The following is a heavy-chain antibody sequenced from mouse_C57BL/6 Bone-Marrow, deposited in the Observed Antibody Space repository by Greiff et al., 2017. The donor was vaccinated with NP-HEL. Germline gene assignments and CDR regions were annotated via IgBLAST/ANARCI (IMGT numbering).Heavy chain of an antibody. D-gene: IGHD2-4*01. J-gene: IGHJ3*01. CDR1: GYTFTSYW. Sequence: QVQLKQPGAELVKPGASVKLSCKASGYTFTSYWMQWVKQRPGQGLEWIGEIDPSDSYTNYNQKFKGKATLTVDTSSSTAYMQLSSLTSEDSAVYYCAWDYDAYWGPGTLVTVSA. CDR3: AWDYDAY. CDR2: IDPSDSYT. V-gene: IGHV1-50*01.